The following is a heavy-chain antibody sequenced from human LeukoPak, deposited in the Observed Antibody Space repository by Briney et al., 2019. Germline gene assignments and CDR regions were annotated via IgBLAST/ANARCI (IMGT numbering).Heavy chain of an antibody. V-gene: IGHV4-34*01. Sequence: SETLSLTCAVYGGSFSGYYWSWIRQPPGKGLEWIGEINHSGSTNYNPSLKSRVTISVDTSKNQFSLKLSSVTAADTAVYYCARGPSPRYYDFWRKYYFDYWDQGTLVTVSS. D-gene: IGHD3-3*01. CDR3: ARGPSPRYYDFWRKYYFDY. CDR1: GGSFSGYY. CDR2: INHSGST. J-gene: IGHJ4*02.